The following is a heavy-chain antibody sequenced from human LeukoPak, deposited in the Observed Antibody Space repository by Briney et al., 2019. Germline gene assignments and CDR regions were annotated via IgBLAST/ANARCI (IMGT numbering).Heavy chain of an antibody. CDR2: ISGSGGST. V-gene: IGHV3-23*01. D-gene: IGHD6-13*01. J-gene: IGHJ4*02. Sequence: GGSLRLSCAASGFIVNNKYMTWVRQAPGKGLEWVSAISGSGGSTYYADSVKGRFTISRDNSKNTLYLQMNSLRAEDTAVYYCAKLAAAGDNFDYWGQGTLVTVSS. CDR1: GFIVNNKY. CDR3: AKLAAAGDNFDY.